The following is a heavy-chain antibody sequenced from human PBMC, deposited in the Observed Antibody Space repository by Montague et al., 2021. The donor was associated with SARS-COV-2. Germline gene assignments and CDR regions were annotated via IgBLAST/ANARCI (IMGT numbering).Heavy chain of an antibody. J-gene: IGHJ6*03. CDR1: GGSFSRYY. D-gene: IGHD2-2*02. CDR2: ISQSGNT. CDR3: ARLGDGIVPSPILGLGPYYSFYYLDV. Sequence: SETLSLTCAVSGGSFSRYYWSWIRQPPGKGLERIGEISQSGNTKYNPSLQSRVSISLDTSRNQFSLKVGSVTAADTAIYYCARLGDGIVPSPILGLGPYYSFYYLDVWGKGTTVTVSS. V-gene: IGHV4-34*01.